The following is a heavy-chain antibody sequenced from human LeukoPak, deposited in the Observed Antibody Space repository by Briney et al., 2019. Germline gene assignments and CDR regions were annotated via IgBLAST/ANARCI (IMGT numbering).Heavy chain of an antibody. CDR2: INANSGGT. D-gene: IGHD5-12*01. J-gene: IGHJ6*03. Sequence: ASVKVSCKASGHTFTGYYMHWVRQAPGQGLEWMGWINANSGGTNYAQKFQGRVTMTRDTSISTAYMELSRLRSDDTAVYYCASMRLGSIVATITDYYYYYMDVWGKGTTVTVSS. CDR3: ASMRLGSIVATITDYYYYYMDV. CDR1: GHTFTGYY. V-gene: IGHV1-2*02.